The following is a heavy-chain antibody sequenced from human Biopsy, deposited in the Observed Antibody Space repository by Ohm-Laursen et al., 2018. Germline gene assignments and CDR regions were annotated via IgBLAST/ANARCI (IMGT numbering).Heavy chain of an antibody. J-gene: IGHJ2*01. CDR1: GDTISTYY. Sequence: SETLSLTCVVSGDTISTYYWNWIRQTPGKGLEWIGYIHYTGHIRINPSLNSRATISVDTSKDQFSLKLSSLTAADTAIYYCARNRVDVVKVTTIGWNFDLWGRGTLVTAS. CDR3: ARNRVDVVKVTTIGWNFDL. D-gene: IGHD5-12*01. V-gene: IGHV4-59*08. CDR2: IHYTGHI.